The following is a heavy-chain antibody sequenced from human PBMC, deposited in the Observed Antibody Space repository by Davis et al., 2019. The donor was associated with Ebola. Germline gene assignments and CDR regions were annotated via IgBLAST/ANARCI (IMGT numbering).Heavy chain of an antibody. CDR1: GGSFSGYY. CDR3: ARSRGYDYYFDF. J-gene: IGHJ4*02. V-gene: IGHV4-34*01. D-gene: IGHD5-12*01. Sequence: SETLSLTCAVYGGSFSGYYWSWIRQPPGKGLEWIGEINHSGGTNYNPSLKSRVTLSLDTSDNKFSLMLNSATAADSAVYFCARSRGYDYYFDFWGQGTLVTVSP. CDR2: INHSGGT.